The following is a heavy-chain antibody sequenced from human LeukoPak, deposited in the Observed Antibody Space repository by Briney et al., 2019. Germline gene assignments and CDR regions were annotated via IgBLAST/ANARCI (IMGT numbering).Heavy chain of an antibody. V-gene: IGHV3-66*01. J-gene: IGHJ6*03. CDR2: IYSGGRT. CDR3: VRAHPLFYMDV. Sequence: GGSLRLSCAASGFTVSRNYMSWVRQAPGKGLEWVSVIYSGGRTYYADSVKGRFTISRDNSKNTLYLQMNRLRAADTAVYYCVRAHPLFYMDVWGKGTTVTVSS. CDR1: GFTVSRNY.